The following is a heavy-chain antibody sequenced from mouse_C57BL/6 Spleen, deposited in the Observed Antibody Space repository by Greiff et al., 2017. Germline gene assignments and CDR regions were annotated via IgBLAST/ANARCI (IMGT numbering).Heavy chain of an antibody. V-gene: IGHV5-17*01. J-gene: IGHJ1*03. CDR2: ISSGSSNI. Sequence: EVKLEESGGGLVKPGGSLKLSCAASGFTFSDYGMHWVRQAPEKGLEWVAYISSGSSNIYYADTVKGRFTISRDNAKNTLVLQMTSLRSEDTAMYYCANPGGDWYFDVWGTGTTVTVSS. CDR1: GFTFSDYG. CDR3: ANPGGDWYFDV.